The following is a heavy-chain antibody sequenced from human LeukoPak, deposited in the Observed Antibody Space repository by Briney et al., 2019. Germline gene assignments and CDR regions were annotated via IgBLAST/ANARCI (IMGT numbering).Heavy chain of an antibody. V-gene: IGHV4-34*01. CDR2: INDSGRT. CDR1: GGSFSNYY. D-gene: IGHD1-7*01. Sequence: TPSETLSLTCAVYGGSFSNYYWSWIRQPPGKGLEWIGEINDSGRTNYNPSLMSRVTISVDTSKNQFSLKLSSVTAADTAVYYCARRWNYGMYYYIAVWGKGATVSVSS. CDR3: ARRWNYGMYYYIAV. J-gene: IGHJ6*03.